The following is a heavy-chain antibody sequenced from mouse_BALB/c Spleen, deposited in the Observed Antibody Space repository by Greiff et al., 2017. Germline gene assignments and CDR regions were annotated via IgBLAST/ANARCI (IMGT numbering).Heavy chain of an antibody. Sequence: DVKVVESGGGLVQPGGSRKLSCAASGFTFSSFGMHWVRQAPEKGLEWVAYISSGSSTIYYADTVKGRFTISRDNPKNTLFLQMTSLRSEDTAMYYCARSGYYVNYAMDYWGQGTSVTVSS. CDR3: ARSGYYVNYAMDY. CDR2: ISSGSSTI. J-gene: IGHJ4*01. D-gene: IGHD2-3*01. CDR1: GFTFSSFG. V-gene: IGHV5-17*02.